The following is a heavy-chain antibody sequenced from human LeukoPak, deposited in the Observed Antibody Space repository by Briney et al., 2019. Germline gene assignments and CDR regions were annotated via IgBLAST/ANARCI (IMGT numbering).Heavy chain of an antibody. Sequence: SETLSLTCTVSGGSITGSSYYWSWIRQPPGKGLEWIGEINHSGSTNYNPSLKSRVTISVDTSKNQFSLKLSSVTAADTAVYYCGGVRGVIRNWFDPWGQGTLVTVSS. CDR1: GGSITGSSYY. CDR3: GGVRGVIRNWFDP. V-gene: IGHV4-39*07. CDR2: INHSGST. D-gene: IGHD3-10*01. J-gene: IGHJ5*02.